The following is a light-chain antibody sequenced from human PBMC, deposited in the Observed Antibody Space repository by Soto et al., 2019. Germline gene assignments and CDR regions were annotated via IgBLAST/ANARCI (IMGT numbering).Light chain of an antibody. V-gene: IGKV3-15*01. Sequence: EIVMTQSLATLSVSPGERATLSCRASQSVSSNLAWYQQKPGQAPRLLIYGASTRATGIPARFSGSGSGTEFTLTISSLQSEDFAVYYCQQYNTFGQGTRLEIK. CDR2: GAS. CDR3: QQYNT. CDR1: QSVSSN. J-gene: IGKJ5*01.